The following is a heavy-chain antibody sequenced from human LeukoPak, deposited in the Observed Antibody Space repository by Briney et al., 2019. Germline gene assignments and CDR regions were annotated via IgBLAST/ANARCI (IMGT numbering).Heavy chain of an antibody. CDR1: GFTFRTYW. J-gene: IGHJ4*02. CDR2: IKQDGSEK. D-gene: IGHD6-13*01. Sequence: GGSLRLSCEGSGFTFRTYWMTWVRQAPGKGLEWVANIKQDGSEKYYVDSVKGRFAISRDNAQNSLYLQMNSLRAEDTAVYYCARPRDSGWSKTWDYWGQGTLVTVSS. V-gene: IGHV3-7*03. CDR3: ARPRDSGWSKTWDY.